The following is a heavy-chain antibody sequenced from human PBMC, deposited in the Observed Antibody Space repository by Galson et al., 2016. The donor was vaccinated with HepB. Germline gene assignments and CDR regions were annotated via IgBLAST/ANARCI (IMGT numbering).Heavy chain of an antibody. CDR1: GFTFSSYW. CDR3: TRTISATAGID. J-gene: IGHJ4*02. Sequence: SLRLSCAASGFTFSSYWMSWVRQAPGKGLEWLANIKQDGSVKYYVDSVRGRFTISRDNARNSLYLHMSSLRAEDTALYYCTRTISATAGIDWGQGTLVTVSS. CDR2: IKQDGSVK. V-gene: IGHV3-7*04. D-gene: IGHD6-13*01.